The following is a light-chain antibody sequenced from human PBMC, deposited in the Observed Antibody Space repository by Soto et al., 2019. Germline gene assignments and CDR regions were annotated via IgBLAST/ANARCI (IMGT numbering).Light chain of an antibody. CDR2: DVS. Sequence: QSALTQPRSVSGSPGQSVTISCTGTSSDVGGYNYVAWYQQHPGKAPKLILYDVSKRPSGVPDRFSGSKSGNTASLTISGLQVVDEADYYCCSYAGSYTHVFGTGTKVTVL. CDR3: CSYAGSYTHV. CDR1: SSDVGGYNY. V-gene: IGLV2-11*01. J-gene: IGLJ1*01.